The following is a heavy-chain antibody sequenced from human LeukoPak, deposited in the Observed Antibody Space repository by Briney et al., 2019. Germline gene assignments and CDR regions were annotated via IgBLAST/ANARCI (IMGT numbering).Heavy chain of an antibody. D-gene: IGHD3-22*01. CDR1: GGSVSSSTYY. Sequence: PSETLSLTCTVSGGSVSSSTYYWGWIRQPPGKELEWIGTIYYSGSTYYNPSLKSRVTISVDTSKNQFSLKLSSVTAADTAVYFCARDAVGEGRLVITWFDPWGQGTLVTVSS. V-gene: IGHV4-39*07. CDR2: IYYSGST. CDR3: ARDAVGEGRLVITWFDP. J-gene: IGHJ5*02.